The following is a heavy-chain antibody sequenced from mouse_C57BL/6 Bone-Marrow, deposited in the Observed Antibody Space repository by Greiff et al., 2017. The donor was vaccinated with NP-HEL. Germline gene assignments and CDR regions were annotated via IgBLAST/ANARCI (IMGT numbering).Heavy chain of an antibody. V-gene: IGHV1-81*01. Sequence: QVQLKQSGAELARPGASVKLSCKASGYTFTSYGISWVKQRTGQGLAWIGEISPRSGNTYYNDQFKGKATLTADTSSRTPYMEIRSLTYEDAAVDFCAREVNYDGAYWGQGTLVTVSA. D-gene: IGHD2-4*01. J-gene: IGHJ3*01. CDR3: AREVNYDGAY. CDR2: ISPRSGNT. CDR1: GYTFTSYG.